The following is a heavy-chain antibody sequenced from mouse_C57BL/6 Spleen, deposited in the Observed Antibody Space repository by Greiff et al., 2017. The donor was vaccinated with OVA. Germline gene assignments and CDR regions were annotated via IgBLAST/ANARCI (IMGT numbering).Heavy chain of an antibody. CDR2: INPNNGGT. J-gene: IGHJ2*01. D-gene: IGHD2-12*01. CDR3: ARRHGLYDYFDY. CDR1: GYTFTDYN. Sequence: EVQLKESGPELVKPGASVKIPCKASGYTFTDYNMDWVKQSHGKSLEWIGDINPNNGGTIYNQKFKGKATLTVDKSSSTAYMELRSLTSEDTAVYYCARRHGLYDYFDYWGQGTTLTVSS. V-gene: IGHV1-18*01.